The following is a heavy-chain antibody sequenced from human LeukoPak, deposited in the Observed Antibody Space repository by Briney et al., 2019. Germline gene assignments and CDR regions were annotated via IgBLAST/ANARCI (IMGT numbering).Heavy chain of an antibody. CDR3: AKSDDSSGYYGIDY. CDR2: ISYDGSNK. CDR1: GFTFSRYG. V-gene: IGHV3-30*18. D-gene: IGHD3-22*01. J-gene: IGHJ4*02. Sequence: GGSLRLSCAASGFTFSRYGMHWVRQAPGKGLEWVAVISYDGSNKYYADSVKGRFTISRDNSKNTLYLQMNSLRAEDTAVYYCAKSDDSSGYYGIDYWGQGTLVTVSS.